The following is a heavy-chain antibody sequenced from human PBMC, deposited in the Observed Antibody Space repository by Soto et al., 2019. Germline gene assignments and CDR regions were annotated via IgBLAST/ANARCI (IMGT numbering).Heavy chain of an antibody. CDR2: IYYSGST. J-gene: IGHJ5*02. CDR3: ARVPPKLDYGFFFDP. D-gene: IGHD4-17*01. CDR1: GGSISSYY. Sequence: SETLSLTCTVSGGSISSYYWSWIRQPPGKGLEWIGYIYYSGSTNYNPSLKSRVTISVDTSKNQFSLKLSSVTAADTAVYYCARVPPKLDYGFFFDPWGQGTLVTVSS. V-gene: IGHV4-59*01.